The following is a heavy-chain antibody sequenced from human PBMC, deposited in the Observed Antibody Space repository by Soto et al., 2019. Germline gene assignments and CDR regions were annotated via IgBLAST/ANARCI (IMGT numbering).Heavy chain of an antibody. Sequence: VASVKVSCKASGYTFTNYYMHWVRQAPGQGLEWMGIIYPSGGSTRNAQKFQGRVTMTRDTSTSTVYMELSSLISEDTAVYYCARDFSGPMDYWGRGTLVTVSS. D-gene: IGHD3-10*01. CDR3: ARDFSGPMDY. V-gene: IGHV1-46*01. CDR2: IYPSGGST. CDR1: GYTFTNYY. J-gene: IGHJ4*02.